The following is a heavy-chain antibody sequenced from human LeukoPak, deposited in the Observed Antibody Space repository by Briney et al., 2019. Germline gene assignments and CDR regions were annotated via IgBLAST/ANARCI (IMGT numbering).Heavy chain of an antibody. CDR1: GFTFSDYY. Sequence: GGSLRLSCAASGFTFSDYYMSWIRQAPGTGLEWVSAISGSGGRTHYADSVKGRFTISRDNSKNTLYLQMNSLRAEDTAIYYCAKSGGAVSDYWGQGTLVTVSS. CDR3: AKSGGAVSDY. CDR2: ISGSGGRT. D-gene: IGHD6-25*01. J-gene: IGHJ4*02. V-gene: IGHV3-23*01.